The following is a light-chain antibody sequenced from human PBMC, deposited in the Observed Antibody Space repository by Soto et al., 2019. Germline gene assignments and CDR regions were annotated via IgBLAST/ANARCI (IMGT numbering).Light chain of an antibody. CDR3: RQYNNWPPST. CDR2: YEX. Sequence: IVLTQSPGTLSLSPGERATLSCRASQSFSSSYLAWYQQKPGQATRILXXYEXRRATGILDRFIGSGSGTEFTLTISSLQSEDFALYYCRQYNNWPPSTFGQGTRLEIK. V-gene: IGKV3-20*01. CDR1: QSFSSSY. J-gene: IGKJ5*01.